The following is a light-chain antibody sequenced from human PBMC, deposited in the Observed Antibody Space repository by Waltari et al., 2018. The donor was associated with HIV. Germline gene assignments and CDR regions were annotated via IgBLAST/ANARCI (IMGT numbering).Light chain of an antibody. CDR3: DSRDSTGNHAI. Sequence: SFELPQAPAVFVALGQPVRITCKGDNPRNSNAAWYQQKPGRAPVLVIYGNNNRATGIPDRFSASRSGNTASLTITGAQAEDEADYYCDSRDSTGNHAIFGGGTKVTVL. CDR1: NPRNSN. CDR2: GNN. J-gene: IGLJ2*01. V-gene: IGLV3-19*01.